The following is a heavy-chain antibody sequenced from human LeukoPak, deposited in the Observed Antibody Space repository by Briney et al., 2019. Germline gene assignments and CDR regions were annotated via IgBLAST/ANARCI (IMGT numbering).Heavy chain of an antibody. V-gene: IGHV4-59*12. Sequence: PSETLSLTCTVSGGSISSYYWSWIRQPPGKGLEWIGYIYYSGSTNYNPSLKSRVTISVDTSKNQFSLKLSSVTAADTAVYYCARLLAAAGPNWFDPSGQGTLVTVSS. J-gene: IGHJ5*02. CDR1: GGSISSYY. CDR3: ARLLAAAGPNWFDP. D-gene: IGHD6-13*01. CDR2: IYYSGST.